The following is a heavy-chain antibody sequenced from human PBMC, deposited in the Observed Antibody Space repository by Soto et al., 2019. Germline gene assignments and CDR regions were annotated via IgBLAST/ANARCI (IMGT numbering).Heavy chain of an antibody. CDR1: GFTFSSYA. V-gene: IGHV3-30-3*01. CDR2: ISYDGSNK. D-gene: IGHD5-12*01. CDR3: ARVGGGDIVATIPLPNYYYYGMDV. Sequence: GGSLRLSCAASGFTFSSYAMHWVRRAPGKGLEGGAVISYDGSNKYYADSVKGRFTISRDNSKNTLYLQMNSLRAEDTAVYYCARVGGGDIVATIPLPNYYYYGMDVWGQGTTVTVSS. J-gene: IGHJ6*02.